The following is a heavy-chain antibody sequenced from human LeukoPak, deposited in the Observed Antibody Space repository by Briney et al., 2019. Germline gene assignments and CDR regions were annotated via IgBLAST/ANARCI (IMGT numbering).Heavy chain of an antibody. D-gene: IGHD6-13*01. CDR2: ISSSSSYI. Sequence: GGSLRLSCAASGFTFSSYSMNWVRQAPGKGLEWVSSISSSSSYIYYADSVKGRFTISRDNAKNSLYLQMDSLRAEDTAVYYCARDFSAAAHYGMDVWGQGTTVTVSS. CDR3: ARDFSAAAHYGMDV. J-gene: IGHJ6*02. V-gene: IGHV3-21*01. CDR1: GFTFSSYS.